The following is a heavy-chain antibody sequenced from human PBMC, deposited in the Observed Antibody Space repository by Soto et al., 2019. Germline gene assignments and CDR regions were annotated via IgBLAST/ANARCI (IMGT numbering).Heavy chain of an antibody. Sequence: EVQLVESGGGLVKPGGSLRLSCAASGFTFSSYSMNWVRQAPGKGLEWVSSISSSSSYIYYADSVKGRFTISRDNAKNSLYLKMNSLRAEATAVYYCARAMVRGVMSDYYGMDVWGQGTTVTVSS. CDR2: ISSSSSYI. CDR1: GFTFSSYS. J-gene: IGHJ6*02. CDR3: ARAMVRGVMSDYYGMDV. V-gene: IGHV3-21*01. D-gene: IGHD3-10*01.